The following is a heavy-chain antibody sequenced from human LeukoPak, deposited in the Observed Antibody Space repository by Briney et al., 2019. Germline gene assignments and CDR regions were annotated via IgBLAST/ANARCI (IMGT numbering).Heavy chain of an antibody. V-gene: IGHV1-3*03. CDR2: INSGNGNT. D-gene: IGHD3-22*01. J-gene: IGHJ4*02. Sequence: ASVKVSCKASGYTFTSYAMHWVRQAPGQRLEWVGWINSGNGNTKYSQEFQGRVTITRDTSASTVYMELSSLRSEDTAVYYCARVSGYYDSSGYLDYWGQGTLVTVSS. CDR1: GYTFTSYA. CDR3: ARVSGYYDSSGYLDY.